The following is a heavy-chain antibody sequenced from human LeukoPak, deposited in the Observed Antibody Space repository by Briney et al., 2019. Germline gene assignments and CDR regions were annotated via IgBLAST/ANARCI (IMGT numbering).Heavy chain of an antibody. Sequence: ASETLSLTCAVYGGSFSCYYWSWIRQPPGKGLEWIGEINHSASTNYNPSLKSRVTISVDTSKNQFSLKLSSVTAADTAVYYCARGPNCSSTSCYPNWFDPWGQGTLVTVSS. CDR1: GGSFSCYY. CDR3: ARGPNCSSTSCYPNWFDP. D-gene: IGHD2-2*01. J-gene: IGHJ5*02. CDR2: INHSAST. V-gene: IGHV4-34*01.